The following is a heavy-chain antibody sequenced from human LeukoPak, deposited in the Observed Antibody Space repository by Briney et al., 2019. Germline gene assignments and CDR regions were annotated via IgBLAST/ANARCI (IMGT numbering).Heavy chain of an antibody. J-gene: IGHJ6*03. Sequence: GGSLRLSCAASGFTFSSYAMSWVRQAPGKGLEWVSAISGSGGSTYYADSVKGRFTISRDNSKNTLYLQMNSLRAEDMAVYYCARRYYYDSSGYSYYYYMDVWGKGTTVTVSS. V-gene: IGHV3-23*01. D-gene: IGHD3-22*01. CDR1: GFTFSSYA. CDR3: ARRYYYDSSGYSYYYYMDV. CDR2: ISGSGGST.